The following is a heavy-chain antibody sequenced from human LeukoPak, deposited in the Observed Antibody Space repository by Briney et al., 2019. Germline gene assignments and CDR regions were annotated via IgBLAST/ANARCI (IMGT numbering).Heavy chain of an antibody. J-gene: IGHJ4*02. Sequence: GGSLRLSFAASGFTFSSYWLHWVRQAPGKGLVWVSRINSDGSSTTYADSVKGRFTISRDNAKNTLYLQMNSLRAEDTAVYYCARDSHSGSYPWDWGPGTLVTVSS. V-gene: IGHV3-74*01. CDR1: GFTFSSYW. CDR2: INSDGSST. D-gene: IGHD1-26*01. CDR3: ARDSHSGSYPWD.